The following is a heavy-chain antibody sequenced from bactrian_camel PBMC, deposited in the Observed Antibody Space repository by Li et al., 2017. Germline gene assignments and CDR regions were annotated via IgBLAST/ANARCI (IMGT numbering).Heavy chain of an antibody. Sequence: VQLVESGGGSVQTGGSLTLSCAASGFTFSVYDMSWVRQAPGKGLEWVSSISSDSSATYYSDSMKGRFTISRDNAENTLYLQLNRLKPEDTAMYYCAKSVAGVPYDWGQGTQVTVS. D-gene: IGHD6*01. CDR1: GFTFSVYD. V-gene: IGHV3-2*01. CDR2: ISSDSSAT. J-gene: IGHJ4*01. CDR3: AKSVAGVPYD.